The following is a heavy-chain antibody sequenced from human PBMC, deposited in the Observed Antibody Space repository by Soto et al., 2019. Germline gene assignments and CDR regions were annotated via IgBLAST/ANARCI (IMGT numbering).Heavy chain of an antibody. Sequence: EVQLVESGGDLVQPGGSLKLSCAASGFTFSGSAMHWVRQAAGKGLEWVGHIRRRAKNYATVYAASVKGRFIISRDDSENTAYLQMNSLKTDETAVYYCTSTFDGSDDFSPDFDYWGQGTLVTVSS. J-gene: IGHJ4*02. V-gene: IGHV3-73*02. CDR3: TSTFDGSDDFSPDFDY. CDR2: IRRRAKNYAT. D-gene: IGHD2-21*01. CDR1: GFTFSGSA.